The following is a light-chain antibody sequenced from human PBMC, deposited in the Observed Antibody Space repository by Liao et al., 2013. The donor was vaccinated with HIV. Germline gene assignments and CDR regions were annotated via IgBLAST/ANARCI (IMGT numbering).Light chain of an antibody. CDR2: YDS. V-gene: IGLV3-21*01. Sequence: SYELTQPPSVSVAPGKTARITCGGNNIGSKSVHWYQQKPGQAPVLVIYYDSDRPSGIPERFSGSNSGNTATLTISRVEAGDEADYYCQVWDSSSDHGVFGGGTKLDRP. J-gene: IGLJ3*02. CDR1: NIGSKS. CDR3: QVWDSSSDHGV.